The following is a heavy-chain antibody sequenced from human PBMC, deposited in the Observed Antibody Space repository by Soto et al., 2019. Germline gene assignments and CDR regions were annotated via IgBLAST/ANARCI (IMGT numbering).Heavy chain of an antibody. V-gene: IGHV5-51*01. J-gene: IGHJ5*02. CDR3: VRQTNNCFDP. CDR2: IYPGDSDI. CDR1: GYSFTNYW. Sequence: GESLKISCKGSGYSFTNYWIGWVRQMPGKGLEWMGIIYPGDSDIRYSPSFQGQVTISADKSISTAYLQWSSLKASDTAIYSCVRQTNNCFDPWGQGTLVTVSS.